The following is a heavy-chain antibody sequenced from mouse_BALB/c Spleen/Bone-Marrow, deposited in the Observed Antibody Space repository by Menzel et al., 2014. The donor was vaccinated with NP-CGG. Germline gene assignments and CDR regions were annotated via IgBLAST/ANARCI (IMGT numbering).Heavy chain of an antibody. Sequence: EVKVVESGGGLVQPGGSLRLSCATSGFTFTDYYMSWVRQPPGKALEWLGFIRNKANGYTTEYSASVKGRFTISRDNSLSILYRQMNTLRAEDSATYYCARDYGNLHYYARDYWSQGTSGTVSS. CDR1: GFTFTDYY. V-gene: IGHV7-3*02. CDR3: ARDYGNLHYYARDY. CDR2: IRNKANGYTT. D-gene: IGHD2-1*01. J-gene: IGHJ4*01.